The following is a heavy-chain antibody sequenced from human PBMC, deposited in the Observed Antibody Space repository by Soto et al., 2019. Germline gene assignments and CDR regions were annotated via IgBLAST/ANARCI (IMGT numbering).Heavy chain of an antibody. CDR3: ATIARYCSGGNCCFLNAFDI. CDR2: FDPEDGET. Sequence: AAVKVTWKEWGCTNTELAMHWVRQAPGKGLEWMGGFDPEDGETIYVQKFQGRVTMTEDTSTDTAYMELSSLRSEDTAVYYCATIARYCSGGNCCFLNAFDIWG. CDR1: GCTNTELA. V-gene: IGHV1-24*01. J-gene: IGHJ3*02. D-gene: IGHD2-15*01.